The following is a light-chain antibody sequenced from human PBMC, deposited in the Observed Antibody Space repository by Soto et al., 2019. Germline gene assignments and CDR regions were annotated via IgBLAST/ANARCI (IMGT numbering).Light chain of an antibody. CDR3: SSYAGRETGV. CDR1: SNDIGAYNY. V-gene: IGLV2-8*01. J-gene: IGLJ1*01. CDR2: EVF. Sequence: QSALTQPPSASGSPGQSVTTSCTGTSNDIGAYNYASWYQQHPGKAPKLLIYEVFRRPSGVPDRFSGSRSGNTASLTVSGLQPEDEADYYCSSYAGRETGVFGTGTKVTVL.